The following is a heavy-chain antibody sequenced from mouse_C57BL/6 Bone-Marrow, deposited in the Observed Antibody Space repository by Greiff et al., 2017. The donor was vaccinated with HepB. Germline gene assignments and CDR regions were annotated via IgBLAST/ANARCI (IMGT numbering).Heavy chain of an antibody. CDR3: ARGGQLRPIFDY. CDR1: GYTFTSYW. V-gene: IGHV1-59*01. D-gene: IGHD3-2*02. Sequence: VQLQQSGAELVRPGTSVKLSCKASGYTFTSYWMHWVKQRPGQGLEWIGVIDPSDSYTNYNQKFKGKATLTVDTSSSTAYMQLSSLTSEDSAVYYWARGGQLRPIFDYWGQGTTLTVSS. CDR2: IDPSDSYT. J-gene: IGHJ2*01.